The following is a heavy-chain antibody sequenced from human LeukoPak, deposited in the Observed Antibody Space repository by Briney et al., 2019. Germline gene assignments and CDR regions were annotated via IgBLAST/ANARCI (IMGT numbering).Heavy chain of an antibody. J-gene: IGHJ4*02. Sequence: GGSLRLSCAASGFTFSSYAMSWVRQAPGKGLEWVSAISGSGGSTYYADSVKGRFTISRDNSKNTLYLQMNSLRAEDTAVYYCAKVLVVVVTATQYYFDYWGQGTLVTVPS. V-gene: IGHV3-23*01. D-gene: IGHD2-21*02. CDR2: ISGSGGST. CDR1: GFTFSSYA. CDR3: AKVLVVVVTATQYYFDY.